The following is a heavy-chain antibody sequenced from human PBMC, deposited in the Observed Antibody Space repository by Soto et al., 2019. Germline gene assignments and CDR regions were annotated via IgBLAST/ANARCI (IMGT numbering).Heavy chain of an antibody. Sequence: QVQLQESGPGLVKPSQTLSLTCTVSGGSISSGGYYWSWIRQHPGKGLEWIGYIYYSGSTYYNPSLKSRVTISVDTSKNQFSLKLSSATAADTAVYYCARDRVVPAAIFGDNFYYYGMDVWGQGTTVTVSS. J-gene: IGHJ6*02. V-gene: IGHV4-31*03. CDR2: IYYSGST. D-gene: IGHD2-2*01. CDR3: ARDRVVPAAIFGDNFYYYGMDV. CDR1: GGSISSGGYY.